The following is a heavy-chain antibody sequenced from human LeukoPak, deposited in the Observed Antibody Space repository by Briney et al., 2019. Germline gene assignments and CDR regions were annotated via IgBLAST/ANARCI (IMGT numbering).Heavy chain of an antibody. J-gene: IGHJ4*02. CDR1: GGSFSGYY. D-gene: IGHD6-19*01. Sequence: ASETLSLTCAVYGGSFSGYYWSWIRQPPGKGLEWIGEINHSGSTNYNPSLKSRVTISVDTSKNQFSLKLSSVTAADTAVYYCAVSGVAGRGYFDYWGQGTLVTVSS. V-gene: IGHV4-34*01. CDR3: AVSGVAGRGYFDY. CDR2: INHSGST.